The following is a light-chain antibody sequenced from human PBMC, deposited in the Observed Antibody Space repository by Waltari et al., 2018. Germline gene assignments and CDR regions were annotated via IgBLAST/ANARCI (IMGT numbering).Light chain of an antibody. CDR1: SSNIGNNY. CDR3: GTWDSSLSGAV. V-gene: IGLV1-51*02. Sequence: QSVLTQPPSVSAAPGQRVTISCSRGSSNIGNNYVSCYRQFPGTAPKLLIDENTERPSGIPGRCSGSKSGTSATLDISGLQAGDEADYYCGTWDSSLSGAVFGGGTHLTVL. CDR2: ENT. J-gene: IGLJ7*01.